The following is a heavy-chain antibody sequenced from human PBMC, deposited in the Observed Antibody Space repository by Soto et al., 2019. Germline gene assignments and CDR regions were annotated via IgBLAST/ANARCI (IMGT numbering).Heavy chain of an antibody. CDR3: ATSYGNAWYTY. Sequence: PSETLSLTCTVSGGSIINYYWSWIRQPPGKGLEWLAYTYYSGTTDYNPSLKSRVTISVDTSKNQFTLQLSSVTVADTAVYYCATSYGNAWYTYWGQGTQVTVSS. V-gene: IGHV4-59*01. D-gene: IGHD6-13*01. CDR1: GGSIINYY. J-gene: IGHJ4*02. CDR2: TYYSGTT.